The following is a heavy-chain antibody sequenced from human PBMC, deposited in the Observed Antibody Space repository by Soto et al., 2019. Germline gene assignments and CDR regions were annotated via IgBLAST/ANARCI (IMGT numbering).Heavy chain of an antibody. J-gene: IGHJ2*01. CDR2: ITGSSSTI. D-gene: IGHD6-25*01. Sequence: EVQLVESGGGLVQPGGSLRLSCTASGFTFSSYSMIWVRQAPGKGLEWVSYITGSSSTIYYADSVKGRFTISRDNAKNSLYQQMNSLRAEDTAVFYCARRYSSGRYWFFDLWGRGTLVTVSS. V-gene: IGHV3-48*04. CDR3: ARRYSSGRYWFFDL. CDR1: GFTFSSYS.